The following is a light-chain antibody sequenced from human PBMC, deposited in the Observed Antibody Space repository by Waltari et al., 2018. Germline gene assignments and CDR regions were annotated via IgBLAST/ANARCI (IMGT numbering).Light chain of an antibody. CDR2: DDN. V-gene: IGLV1-51*01. CDR1: GANIGLNY. CDR3: GTWDNNLDGNV. Sequence: SVLTQPPSLSAAPGQRVIISCAGSGANIGLNYVSWYRQVPGTSPKLIIYDDNKRPSGSPDRFSGSKSDTSATLVITGLQTGDEAEYYCGTWDNNLDGNVFGSGTQVTVL. J-gene: IGLJ6*01.